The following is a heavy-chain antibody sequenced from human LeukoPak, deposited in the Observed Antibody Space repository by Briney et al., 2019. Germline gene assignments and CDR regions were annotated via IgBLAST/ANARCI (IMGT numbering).Heavy chain of an antibody. J-gene: IGHJ4*02. V-gene: IGHV3-30*03. Sequence: GGSLSLSCVASGFTFNNYGMHWVRQAPGKGLEWVAVISYDGRNKYYGDSVKGRFTISRDNSKNTLYLQMNGLRAEDTAVYYCARDQVEQWSGVAWYIDYWGQGTLVTVSS. CDR3: ARDQVEQWSGVAWYIDY. CDR2: ISYDGRNK. D-gene: IGHD6-19*01. CDR1: GFTFNNYG.